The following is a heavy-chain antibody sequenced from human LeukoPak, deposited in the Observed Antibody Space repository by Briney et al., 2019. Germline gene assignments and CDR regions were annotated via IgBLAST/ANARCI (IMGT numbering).Heavy chain of an antibody. D-gene: IGHD3-3*01. Sequence: ASVKVSCKASGYTFTGYYMHRVRQAPGQGLEWMGWINPNSGSTNYAQKFQGRVTMTRDTSISTAYMELSRLRSDDTAVYYCARDGVDSNLSVRVGKDYWGQGTLVTVSS. CDR2: INPNSGST. V-gene: IGHV1-2*02. J-gene: IGHJ4*02. CDR3: ARDGVDSNLSVRVGKDY. CDR1: GYTFTGYY.